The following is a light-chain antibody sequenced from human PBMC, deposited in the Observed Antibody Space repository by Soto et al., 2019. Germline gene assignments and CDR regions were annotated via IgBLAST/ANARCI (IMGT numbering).Light chain of an antibody. V-gene: IGKV3-20*01. CDR1: QSVSSSY. CDR2: GAS. CDR3: QQYGSSPH. J-gene: IGKJ5*01. Sequence: EIGLTQSPGTLSLSPGERATLSCRASQSVSSSYLAWYQQKPGQAPRLLIYGASSRATGIPDRFSGSGSGTDFTLTISRLEPEDFAVYYSQQYGSSPHFGQGTRLENK.